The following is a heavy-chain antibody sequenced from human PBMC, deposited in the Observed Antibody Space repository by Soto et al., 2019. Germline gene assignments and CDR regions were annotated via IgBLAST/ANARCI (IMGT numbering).Heavy chain of an antibody. CDR1: GGSISSGGYY. Sequence: PSETLSLTCTVSGGSISSGGYYWSWIRQHPGKGLEWIGYIYYSGSTYYNPSLKSRVTISVDTSKNQFSLKLSSVTAADTAVYYCARDYYGSGRRYPFDPWGQGTLVTVSS. V-gene: IGHV4-31*03. J-gene: IGHJ5*02. CDR2: IYYSGST. CDR3: ARDYYGSGRRYPFDP. D-gene: IGHD3-10*01.